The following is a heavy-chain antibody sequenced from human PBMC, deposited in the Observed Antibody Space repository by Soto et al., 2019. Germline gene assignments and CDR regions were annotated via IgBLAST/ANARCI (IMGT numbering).Heavy chain of an antibody. D-gene: IGHD1-7*01. CDR3: AHRQRDNWNYTRTYAEYFQH. CDR2: IYWDDDK. Sequence: SGPTLVNPTQTLTLTCTFSGFSLSTSGVGVGWIRQPPGKALEWLALIYWDDDKRYSPSLKSRLTITKDTSKNQVVLTMTNMDPVDTATYYCAHRQRDNWNYTRTYAEYFQHWGQGTLVTVSS. CDR1: GFSLSTSGVG. J-gene: IGHJ1*01. V-gene: IGHV2-5*02.